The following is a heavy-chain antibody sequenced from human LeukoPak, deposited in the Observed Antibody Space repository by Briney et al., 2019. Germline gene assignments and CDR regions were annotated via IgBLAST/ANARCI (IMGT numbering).Heavy chain of an antibody. J-gene: IGHJ3*01. CDR1: GVSISPYY. D-gene: IGHD3-3*01. CDR3: ARLSAAVHLGAFDL. CDR2: IHTSGSN. Sequence: SETLSLTCTVSGVSISPYYWAWIRQPPGKGLEWIGYIHTSGSNNQYPSLKSRVTISVDKSKNHFSLRLTSVTAADTAVYYCARLSAAVHLGAFDLWGQGTMVTVSS. V-gene: IGHV4-4*09.